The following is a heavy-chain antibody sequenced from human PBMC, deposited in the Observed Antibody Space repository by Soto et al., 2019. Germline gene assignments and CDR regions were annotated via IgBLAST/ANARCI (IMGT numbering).Heavy chain of an antibody. CDR2: FDPEDGET. J-gene: IGHJ6*02. CDR3: ATGVVVPAAIGYYYYGMDV. D-gene: IGHD2-2*01. V-gene: IGHV1-24*01. Sequence: ASVKVSCKVSGYTLTELSMHWVRQAPGKGLEWMGGFDPEDGETIYAQKFQGRVTMTDDTSTATAYMELSSLRSEDTAVYYCATGVVVPAAIGYYYYGMDVWGQGTTVTVFS. CDR1: GYTLTELS.